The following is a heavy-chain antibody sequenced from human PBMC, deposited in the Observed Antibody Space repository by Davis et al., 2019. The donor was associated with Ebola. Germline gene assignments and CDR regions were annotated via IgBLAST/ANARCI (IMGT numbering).Heavy chain of an antibody. V-gene: IGHV3-33*01. D-gene: IGHD3-10*01. CDR2: IWVDGSKK. Sequence: PAGSLSLSCAASAPTFTTYGMPCVRLAPGKGMEWVAVIWVDGSKKYYADSVKGRFTISRDNSKKTLFLQMNSLRVEDSAVYYCARPIYDSGTYYGETSYYYGMDVWGKGTTVTVSS. CDR3: ARPIYDSGTYYGETSYYYGMDV. CDR1: APTFTTYG. J-gene: IGHJ6*04.